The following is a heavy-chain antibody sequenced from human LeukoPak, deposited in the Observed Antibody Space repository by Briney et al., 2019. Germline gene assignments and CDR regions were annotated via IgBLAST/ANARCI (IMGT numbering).Heavy chain of an antibody. V-gene: IGHV1-18*01. CDR1: GYTFTSYG. CDR2: ISAYNGNT. J-gene: IGHJ4*02. CDR3: ARDRDSSSWSSPYFDY. D-gene: IGHD6-13*01. Sequence: ASVKVSCKASGYTFTSYGISWVRQAPGQGLEWMGWISAYNGNTNYAQKLQGRVTMTTDTSTSTAYMELRSLRSDDTAIYYYARDRDSSSWSSPYFDYWGQGTLVTVSS.